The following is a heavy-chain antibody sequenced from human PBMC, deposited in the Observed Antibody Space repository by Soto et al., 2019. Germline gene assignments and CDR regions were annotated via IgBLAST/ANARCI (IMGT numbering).Heavy chain of an antibody. D-gene: IGHD3-10*01. CDR3: ARITDYYGSGSYHGVDY. V-gene: IGHV4-31*03. Sequence: SETLSLTCTVSGGSISSGGYYWSWIRQHPGKGLEWIGYIYYSGSTYYNPSLKSRVTISVDTSKNQFSLKLSSVTAADTAVYYCARITDYYGSGSYHGVDYWGQGTLVTVSS. J-gene: IGHJ4*02. CDR2: IYYSGST. CDR1: GGSISSGGYY.